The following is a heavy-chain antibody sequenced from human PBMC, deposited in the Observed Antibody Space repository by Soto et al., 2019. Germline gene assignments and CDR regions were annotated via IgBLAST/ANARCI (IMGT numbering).Heavy chain of an antibody. V-gene: IGHV3-30*03. J-gene: IGHJ5*01. Sequence: VQLVESGGGVVQPGRSLRLTCAASGFIFSGSGMHWVRQAPGKGLEWVALISYDGSRTYYADSVRDRFTISRDNGQNTLDLQMNTLRAEDTAVYFCARWVGGSMYDNSGKYDSWGQGTLVMVSS. CDR1: GFIFSGSG. D-gene: IGHD3-22*01. CDR3: ARWVGGSMYDNSGKYDS. CDR2: ISYDGSRT.